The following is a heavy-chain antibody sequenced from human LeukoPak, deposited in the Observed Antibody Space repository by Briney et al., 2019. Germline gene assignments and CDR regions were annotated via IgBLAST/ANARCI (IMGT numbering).Heavy chain of an antibody. CDR3: ARGDSGYDYGFDN. CDR2: IIPIFGTT. V-gene: IGHV1-69*05. Sequence: SVKVSCKASGGTFSSHAISWVRQAPGQGLEWVGGIIPIFGTTNYAQKFQGRVTINTDESTSTGYMELRSLRYDDTAVYYCARGDSGYDYGFDNWGQGTLVTVSS. D-gene: IGHD5-12*01. CDR1: GGTFSSHA. J-gene: IGHJ4*02.